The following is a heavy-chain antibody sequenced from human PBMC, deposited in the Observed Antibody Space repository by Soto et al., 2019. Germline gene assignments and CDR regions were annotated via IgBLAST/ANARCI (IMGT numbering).Heavy chain of an antibody. CDR1: GGSVSSGSYY. Sequence: PSETLSLTCTVSGGSVSSGSYYWSWIRQPPGKGLEWIGYIYYSGSTNYNPSLKSRVTISVDTSKNQFSLKLSSVTAADTAVYYCARDLGYSSSWRLWFDPWGQGTLVTVSS. CDR3: ARDLGYSSSWRLWFDP. CDR2: IYYSGST. D-gene: IGHD6-13*01. V-gene: IGHV4-61*01. J-gene: IGHJ5*02.